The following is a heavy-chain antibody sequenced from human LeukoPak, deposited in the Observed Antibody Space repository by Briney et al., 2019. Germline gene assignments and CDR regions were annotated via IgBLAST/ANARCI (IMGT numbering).Heavy chain of an antibody. Sequence: GGSLRLSCAASGFTFSSYAMSWVRQAPGKGLEWVSGISWNGGSIGYADSVKGRFTISRDNAKNSLYLQMNSLRAEDTALYYCAKDTYSTSLTGFDHWGQGTLVTVSS. CDR2: ISWNGGSI. J-gene: IGHJ4*02. CDR3: AKDTYSTSLTGFDH. D-gene: IGHD6-6*01. CDR1: GFTFSSYA. V-gene: IGHV3-9*01.